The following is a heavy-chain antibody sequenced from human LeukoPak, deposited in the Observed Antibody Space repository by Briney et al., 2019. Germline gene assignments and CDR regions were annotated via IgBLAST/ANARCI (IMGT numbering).Heavy chain of an antibody. CDR2: IYHSGSS. CDR3: ARDNPWNWFDP. J-gene: IGHJ5*02. Sequence: SQTLSLTCTVSGDSISSGGYYWSWLRQPPGKGLEWIGYIYHSGSSSYSPSLKSRVTISVDRSRNQFSLKLTSVTAADTAVYFCARDNPWNWFDPWGQGTLVTVSS. V-gene: IGHV4-30-2*01. CDR1: GDSISSGGYY.